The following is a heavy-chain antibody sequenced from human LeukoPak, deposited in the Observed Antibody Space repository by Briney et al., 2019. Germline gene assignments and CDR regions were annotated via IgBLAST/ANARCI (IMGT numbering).Heavy chain of an antibody. CDR3: ARAGGVGLNDS. Sequence: GGSLRLSCAAAGFNISSYSMNWVRHAQGQGLEWISYISSSSTTIYYADSVKGRFTISRDNAKNSLYLQMISLRAGPTPVSSCARAGGVGLNDSGGQGTLVNVS. J-gene: IGHJ5*01. V-gene: IGHV3-48*01. CDR1: GFNISSYS. D-gene: IGHD3-10*01. CDR2: ISSSSTTI.